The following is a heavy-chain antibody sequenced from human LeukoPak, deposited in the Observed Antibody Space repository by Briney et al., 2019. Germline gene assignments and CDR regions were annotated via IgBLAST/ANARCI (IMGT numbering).Heavy chain of an antibody. CDR1: GFTFSSYG. CDR2: ISYDGSNK. CDR3: AKENDDILTGYHYYYYGMDV. J-gene: IGHJ6*04. D-gene: IGHD3-9*01. V-gene: IGHV3-30*18. Sequence: GGSLRLSCAASGFTFSSYGMHWVRQAPGKGLEWVAVISYDGSNKYYADSVKGRFTISRDNSKNTLYLQVNSLRAEDTAVYYCAKENDDILTGYHYYYYGMDVWGKGTTVTVSS.